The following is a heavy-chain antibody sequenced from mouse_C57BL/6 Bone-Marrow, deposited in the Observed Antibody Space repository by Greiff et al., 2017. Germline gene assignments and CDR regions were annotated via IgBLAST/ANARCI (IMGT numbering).Heavy chain of an antibody. CDR2: ISSGSSTI. Sequence: EVKLMESGGGLVKPGGSLKLSCAASGFTFSDYGMHWVRQAPEKGLEWVAYISSGSSTIYYADTVKGRFTISRDNAKNTLFLQMTSLRSEDTAMYYCAREIYSNPDYWGKGTTLTVSS. D-gene: IGHD2-5*01. V-gene: IGHV5-17*01. J-gene: IGHJ2*01. CDR1: GFTFSDYG. CDR3: AREIYSNPDY.